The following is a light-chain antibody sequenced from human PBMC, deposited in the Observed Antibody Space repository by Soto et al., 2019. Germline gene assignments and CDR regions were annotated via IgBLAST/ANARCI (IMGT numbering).Light chain of an antibody. CDR2: SAS. CDR3: QQYNNWPWT. CDR1: QSISDT. J-gene: IGKJ1*01. V-gene: IGKV3-15*01. Sequence: EIVMTQSPATLSVSPGGRATLSCRASQSISDTLAWYQQKPGQAPRLLIYSASRGATGFPARFSGSGSGTDFTLTISILQSEAFAVYYCQQYNNWPWTFGQGTKVEI.